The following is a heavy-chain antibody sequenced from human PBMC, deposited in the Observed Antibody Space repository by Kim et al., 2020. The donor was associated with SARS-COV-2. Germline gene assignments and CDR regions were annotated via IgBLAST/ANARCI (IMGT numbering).Heavy chain of an antibody. CDR2: ITADGYTR. CDR1: GFRFDDYA. CDR3: AREEYVAANDLDV. D-gene: IGHD6-13*01. Sequence: GGSLRLSCAASGFRFDDYAMHWVRLRPGNGLEWVSLITADGYTRYYADSVEGRFTISRDNTRNSLYLQVDSLITEDTAIYFCAREEYVAANDLDVCGQGT. V-gene: IGHV3-43*02. J-gene: IGHJ6*02.